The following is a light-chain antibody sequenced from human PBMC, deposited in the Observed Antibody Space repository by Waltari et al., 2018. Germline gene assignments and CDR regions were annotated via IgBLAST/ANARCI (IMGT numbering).Light chain of an antibody. CDR3: NSYTSSSTYV. V-gene: IGLV2-14*01. J-gene: IGLJ1*01. Sequence: QSALTQPASVSGSPGQSITISCTGTTNDVGDYNYVPRFQQYPGKAPKLMIYDVNKRPSGVSNRFSGSKSGNTASLTISGLQAEDEADYYCNSYTSSSTYVFGSGTKVTVL. CDR1: TNDVGDYNY. CDR2: DVN.